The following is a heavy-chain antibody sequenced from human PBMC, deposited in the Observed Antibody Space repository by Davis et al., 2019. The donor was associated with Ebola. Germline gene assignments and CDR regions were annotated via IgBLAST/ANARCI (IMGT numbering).Heavy chain of an antibody. CDR1: GGSFSSYY. J-gene: IGHJ5*02. V-gene: IGHV4-34*01. D-gene: IGHD1-26*01. CDR2: ISHTGST. Sequence: MPSETLSLTCAINGGSFSSYYWSWIRQTAGRGLEWIGDISHTGSTTYSPSLKGRVTMSLDTSENQFFLKVTSVSAADTAVYYCARGRYSPRVAVGVYAKFDPWGQGTPVTVSS. CDR3: ARGRYSPRVAVGVYAKFDP.